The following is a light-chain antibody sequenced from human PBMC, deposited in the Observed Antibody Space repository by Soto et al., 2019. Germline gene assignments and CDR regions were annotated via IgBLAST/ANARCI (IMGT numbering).Light chain of an antibody. CDR2: NNN. CDR3: VTWDTSLRSGV. J-gene: IGLJ3*02. CDR1: RSNIGNNN. V-gene: IGLV1-51*01. Sequence: QSVLTQPPSVSAAPGQKVTISCSGSRSNIGNNNVAWYQQFPRTDPKLLIYNNNERPPGTPDRISGSASGTSATLTITGLRTGDEADYFCVTWDTSLRSGVIGGGTKLTVL.